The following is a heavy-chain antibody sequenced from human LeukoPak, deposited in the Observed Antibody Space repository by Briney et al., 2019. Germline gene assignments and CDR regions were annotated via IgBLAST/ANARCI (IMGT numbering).Heavy chain of an antibody. Sequence: ASVKVSCRASSYTFTSYGISWVRQAPGQGLEWMGWISAYNGNTNYAQKLQGRVTMTTDTSTSTAYMELRSLRSDDTAVYYCARERYCSSTSCYAYYYYGMDVWGQGTTVTVSS. CDR1: SYTFTSYG. CDR3: ARERYCSSTSCYAYYYYGMDV. D-gene: IGHD2-2*01. CDR2: ISAYNGNT. J-gene: IGHJ6*02. V-gene: IGHV1-18*01.